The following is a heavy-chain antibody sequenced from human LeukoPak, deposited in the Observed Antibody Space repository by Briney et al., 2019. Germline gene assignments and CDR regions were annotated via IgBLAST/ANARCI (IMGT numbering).Heavy chain of an antibody. CDR1: GFTFSDYY. J-gene: IGHJ4*02. CDR2: ITSGGTTI. V-gene: IGHV3-11*01. D-gene: IGHD2-15*01. CDR3: ARDGGSAVSYYFDY. Sequence: GGSLRLSCAASGFTFSDYYMSWVRQAPGKGLEWISHITSGGTTIYYADSVKGRFTISRDNAKKSLYLEMNSLRVEDTAVYCCARDGGSAVSYYFDYWGQGALVTVTS.